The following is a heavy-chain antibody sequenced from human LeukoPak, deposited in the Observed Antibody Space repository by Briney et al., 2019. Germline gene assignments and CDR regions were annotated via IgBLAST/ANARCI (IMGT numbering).Heavy chain of an antibody. J-gene: IGHJ6*03. CDR2: IYHSGST. CDR3: ARDPPRSGITIFGSYYMDV. CDR1: GYSISSGYY. Sequence: SETLPLTCAGSGYSISSGYYRGWIRQPPGKGLEWVGGIYHSGSTYYNPSLESWVTISVDNAKKPFSLKLSRFTAADTGVYYCARDPPRSGITIFGSYYMDVWGKGTTVSVSS. D-gene: IGHD3-3*01. V-gene: IGHV4-38-2*02.